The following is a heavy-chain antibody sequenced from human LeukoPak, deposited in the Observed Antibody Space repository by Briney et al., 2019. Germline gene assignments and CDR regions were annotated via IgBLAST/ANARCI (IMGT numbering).Heavy chain of an antibody. J-gene: IGHJ4*02. V-gene: IGHV3-30*19. CDR2: IPHDGSNK. CDR3: ASLDS. Sequence: GGSLRLSCAASGFTFSTYGMHWVRQAPGKGLDWVAFIPHDGSNKYYADSMKGRFTISRDNSKNTLSLQMNSLRPEDTALYYCASLDSWGQGTLVTVSS. CDR1: GFTFSTYG.